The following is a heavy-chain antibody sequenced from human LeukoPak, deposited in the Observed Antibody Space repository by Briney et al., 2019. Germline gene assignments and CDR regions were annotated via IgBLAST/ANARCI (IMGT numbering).Heavy chain of an antibody. Sequence: ASVKVSCKASGYTFTSYGISWVRQAPGQGLEWMGWISAYNGNTNYAQKLQGRVTMTTDTSTSTAYMELRSLRSDDTAVYYCARNVATVTPYYFDYWSQGTLVTVSS. CDR1: GYTFTSYG. J-gene: IGHJ4*02. CDR2: ISAYNGNT. D-gene: IGHD4-17*01. CDR3: ARNVATVTPYYFDY. V-gene: IGHV1-18*01.